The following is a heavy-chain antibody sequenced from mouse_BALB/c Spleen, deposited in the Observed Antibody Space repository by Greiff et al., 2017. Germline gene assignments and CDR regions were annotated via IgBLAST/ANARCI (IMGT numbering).Heavy chain of an antibody. J-gene: IGHJ4*01. CDR1: GFTFSSYA. D-gene: IGHD1-3*01. CDR3: ARGITTTTYAMDY. V-gene: IGHV5-6-5*01. Sequence: EVKLQESGGGLVKPGGSLKLSCAASGFTFSSYAMSWVRQTPEKRLEWVASISSGGSTYYPDSVKGRFTISRDNARNILYLQMSSLRSEDTAMYYCARGITTTTYAMDYWGQGTSVTVSS. CDR2: ISSGGST.